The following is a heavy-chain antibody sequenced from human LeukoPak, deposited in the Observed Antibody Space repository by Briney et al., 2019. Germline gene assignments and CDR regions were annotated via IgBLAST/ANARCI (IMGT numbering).Heavy chain of an antibody. V-gene: IGHV1-2*02. CDR2: INIGEGNT. J-gene: IGHJ4*02. CDR3: SRSYYTTSWYYFDH. Sequence: ASVKVSCKASGYTFTGYYMHWVRQAPGQGLEWMGWINIGEGNTHYAERFQDRVSMTRDISSNTAFLELRNLRSDDTAVYFCSRSYYTTSWYYFDHWGQGTLVTVSS. D-gene: IGHD2-8*01. CDR1: GYTFTGYY.